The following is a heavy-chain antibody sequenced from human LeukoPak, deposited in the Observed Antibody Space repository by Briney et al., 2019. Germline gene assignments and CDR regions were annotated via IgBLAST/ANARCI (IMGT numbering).Heavy chain of an antibody. Sequence: PSETLSLTCTVSGGSISSYYWSWIRQPPGKGLEWIGYIYYSGSTNYNPSLKSRVTISVDTSKNQLSLKLSSVTAADTAVYYCARRAVAGTRYYFDYWGQGTLVTVSS. D-gene: IGHD6-19*01. CDR1: GGSISSYY. CDR3: ARRAVAGTRYYFDY. J-gene: IGHJ4*02. V-gene: IGHV4-59*08. CDR2: IYYSGST.